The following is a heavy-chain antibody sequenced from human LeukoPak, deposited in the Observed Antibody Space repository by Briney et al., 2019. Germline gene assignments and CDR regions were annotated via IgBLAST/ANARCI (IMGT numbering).Heavy chain of an antibody. Sequence: GASVKVSCKVSAYTLTELSMHLVRQAPGKGLEWMGGFDPEDGEIIYAQKFQGRVTMTEDTSTDTAYMELRSLRSDDTAVYYCARVARYSGYVRTIDYWGQGTLVTVSS. CDR3: ARVARYSGYVRTIDY. CDR2: FDPEDGEI. J-gene: IGHJ4*02. CDR1: AYTLTELS. V-gene: IGHV1-24*01. D-gene: IGHD5-12*01.